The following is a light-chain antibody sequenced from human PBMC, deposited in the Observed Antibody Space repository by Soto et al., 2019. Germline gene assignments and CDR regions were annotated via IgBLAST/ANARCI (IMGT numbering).Light chain of an antibody. CDR1: QSISSW. CDR3: QQLDSYPST. V-gene: IGKV1-5*01. CDR2: DAS. Sequence: PSTLSASVGDRVTIPYRSSQSISSWLAWYQQKPEKAPKLLIYDASSLASGVPSRFSGSGSGTEFTLTISSLQPEDFATYYCQQLDSYPSTFGGGTKVDIK. J-gene: IGKJ4*01.